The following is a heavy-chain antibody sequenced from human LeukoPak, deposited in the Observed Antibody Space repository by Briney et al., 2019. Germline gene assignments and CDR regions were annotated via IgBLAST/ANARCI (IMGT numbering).Heavy chain of an antibody. J-gene: IGHJ4*02. CDR1: GFTVSNNY. CDR2: IYSGSGT. V-gene: IGHV3-66*04. Sequence: PGGSLRLSCAASGFTVSNNYMSWVRQAPGKGLKWVSIIYSGSGTYYADSVKGRFTLSRDNSRNTLYLQMNSLRAEDTAVYYCARRSPNNWGIEYWGQGTLVTVSS. CDR3: ARRSPNNWGIEY. D-gene: IGHD7-27*01.